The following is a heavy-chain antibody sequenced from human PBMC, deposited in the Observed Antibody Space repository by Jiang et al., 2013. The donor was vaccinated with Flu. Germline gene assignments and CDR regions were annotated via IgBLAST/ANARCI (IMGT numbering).Heavy chain of an antibody. CDR1: GGSISSSSYY. J-gene: IGHJ4*02. Sequence: LLKPSETLSLTCTVSGGSISSSSYYWGWIRQPPGKGLEWIGSIYYRGSTYYNPSLKSRVTISVDTSKNQFSLKLSSVTAADTAVYYCARSPTLCSSTSCYTGLAHFDYWGQGTLVTVSS. D-gene: IGHD2-2*02. CDR2: IYYRGST. V-gene: IGHV4-39*01. CDR3: ARSPTLCSSTSCYTGLAHFDY.